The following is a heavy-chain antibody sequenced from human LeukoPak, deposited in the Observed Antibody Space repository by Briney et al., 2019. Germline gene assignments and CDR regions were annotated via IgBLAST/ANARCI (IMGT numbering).Heavy chain of an antibody. Sequence: GGSLRLSCAASGFTFSSYAMSWVRQAPGKGLEWVSGISGSGGSTYYADFVKGRSTISRDNSKNTLYLQMNSLRAEDTAVYYCAKDGSERYFDWLPFSYWGQGTLVTVSS. CDR3: AKDGSERYFDWLPFSY. D-gene: IGHD3-9*01. J-gene: IGHJ4*02. V-gene: IGHV3-23*01. CDR2: ISGSGGST. CDR1: GFTFSSYA.